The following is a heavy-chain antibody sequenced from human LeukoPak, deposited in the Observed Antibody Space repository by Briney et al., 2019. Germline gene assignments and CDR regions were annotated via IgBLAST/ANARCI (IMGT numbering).Heavy chain of an antibody. D-gene: IGHD2-2*01. Sequence: GGSLRLSCAASGFTFSSYAMSWVRQAPGKGLGWVSAISGSGGSTYYADSVKGRFTISRDNSKNTLYLQMNSLRAEDTAVYYCAKPPPYCSSTSCPPTTWGQGTLVTVSS. CDR1: GFTFSSYA. CDR3: AKPPPYCSSTSCPPTT. V-gene: IGHV3-23*01. CDR2: ISGSGGST. J-gene: IGHJ5*02.